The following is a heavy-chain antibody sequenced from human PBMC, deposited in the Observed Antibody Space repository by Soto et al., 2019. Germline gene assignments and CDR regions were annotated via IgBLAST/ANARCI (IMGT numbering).Heavy chain of an antibody. CDR1: GFTFRSYV. Sequence: QVQLVESGGGVVQPGTSLRVSCVGSGFTFRSYVIHWVRQAPGKGLEWVALTSYDGSDKYYGDSVRGRFTISRDNSRNTVDLQMGSLRLEDTALYYGACWGTPGGLDVWGQGTLVSVSS. V-gene: IGHV3-30*19. CDR3: ACWGTPGGLDV. D-gene: IGHD3-16*01. J-gene: IGHJ1*01. CDR2: TSYDGSDK.